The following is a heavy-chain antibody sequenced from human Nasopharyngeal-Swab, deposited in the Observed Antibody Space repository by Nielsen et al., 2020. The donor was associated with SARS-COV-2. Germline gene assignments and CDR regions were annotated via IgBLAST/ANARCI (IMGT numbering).Heavy chain of an antibody. CDR1: GFTFSGYA. D-gene: IGHD3-22*01. J-gene: IGHJ3*02. CDR3: ASSSSEEGKHAFDI. Sequence: GGSLRLSCAASGFTFSGYAMSWVRQAPGKGLEWVSGIGGSGGSTYYADSVKGQFTISRDNSKNTLYLQMNSLRAEDTAVYYCASSSSEEGKHAFDIWGQGTMVTVSS. CDR2: IGGSGGST. V-gene: IGHV3-23*01.